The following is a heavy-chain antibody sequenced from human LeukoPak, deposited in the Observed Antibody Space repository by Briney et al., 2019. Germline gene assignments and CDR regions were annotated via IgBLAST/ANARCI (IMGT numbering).Heavy chain of an antibody. Sequence: GGSLRLSCAASGFTFSSYAMHWVRQAPGKGLEWVAVISYDGSNKYYADSVKGRFTISRDNAKNTLYLQMNSLRAEDTAVFYCTRSLNYGFDYWGQGTLVTVSS. V-gene: IGHV3-30*04. CDR1: GFTFSSYA. CDR3: TRSLNYGFDY. J-gene: IGHJ4*02. D-gene: IGHD5-24*01. CDR2: ISYDGSNK.